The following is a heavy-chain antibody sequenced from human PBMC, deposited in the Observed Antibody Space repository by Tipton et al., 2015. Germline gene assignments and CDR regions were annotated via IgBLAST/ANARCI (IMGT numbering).Heavy chain of an antibody. V-gene: IGHV4-31*02. Sequence: LRLSCTVSGDSMSSGAYYWSWIRPHPGKGLEWIGYIYYSGTTYYNPSLKSRLTISLDRSKSHFSLQLTSVTAADTAVYYCARSTDTYIDYWGPGTLVTVSS. CDR1: GDSMSSGAYY. D-gene: IGHD5-18*01. CDR3: ARSTDTYIDY. CDR2: IYYSGTT. J-gene: IGHJ4*02.